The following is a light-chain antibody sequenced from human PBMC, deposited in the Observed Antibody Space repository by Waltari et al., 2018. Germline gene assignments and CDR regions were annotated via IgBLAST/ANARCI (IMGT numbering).Light chain of an antibody. J-gene: IGLJ2*01. Sequence: QLVLTQSPSASASLGASVKLTCTLSRGHTNYAIAWHQQRPKKGPRFLMKLNSDGSHTKGDGIPDRFSGSSSGAERFLTISSLQSEDEGDYYCQTWDTDIHVVFGGGTKL. CDR2: LNSDGSH. V-gene: IGLV4-69*01. CDR1: RGHTNYA. CDR3: QTWDTDIHVV.